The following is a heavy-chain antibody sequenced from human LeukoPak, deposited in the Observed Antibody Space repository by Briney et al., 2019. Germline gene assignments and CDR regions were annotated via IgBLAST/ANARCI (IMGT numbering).Heavy chain of an antibody. J-gene: IGHJ5*02. V-gene: IGHV1-69*13. Sequence: SVKVSCKASGGTFSSYAISWVRQAPGQGLEWMGGIIPIFGTANYAQKSQGRGTITADESTSTAYMELSSLRSEDTAVYYCARGDVHYYGSSRLENWFDPWGQGTLVTVSS. D-gene: IGHD3-10*01. CDR1: GGTFSSYA. CDR2: IIPIFGTA. CDR3: ARGDVHYYGSSRLENWFDP.